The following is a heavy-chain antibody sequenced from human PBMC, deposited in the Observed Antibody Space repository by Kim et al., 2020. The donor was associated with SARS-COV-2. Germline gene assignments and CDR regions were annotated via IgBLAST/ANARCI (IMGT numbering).Heavy chain of an antibody. Sequence: SVKVSCKASGGTFSSYAISWVRQAPGQGLEWMGGIIPIFGTANYAQKFQGRVTITADESTSTAYMELSSLRSEDTAVYYCASRITIFGVVIYGFDYWGQGTLVTVSS. J-gene: IGHJ4*02. CDR1: GGTFSSYA. V-gene: IGHV1-69*13. CDR2: IIPIFGTA. CDR3: ASRITIFGVVIYGFDY. D-gene: IGHD3-3*01.